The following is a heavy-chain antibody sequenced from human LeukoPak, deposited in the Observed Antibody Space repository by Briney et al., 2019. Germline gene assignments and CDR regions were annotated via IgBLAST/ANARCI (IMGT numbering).Heavy chain of an antibody. CDR3: AKVGDYGDYWTRFEEYYFDY. CDR1: GFIFNNYA. J-gene: IGHJ4*02. V-gene: IGHV3-23*01. CDR2: LSSSGDTT. D-gene: IGHD4-17*01. Sequence: PGGSLRLSCAASGFIFNNYAMSWVRQAAGKGLEWVSSLSSSGDTTYYSDSVKGRFTISRDNSKNTVYLRMNSLRAEDTAIYYCAKVGDYGDYWTRFEEYYFDYWGQGTLVTVSS.